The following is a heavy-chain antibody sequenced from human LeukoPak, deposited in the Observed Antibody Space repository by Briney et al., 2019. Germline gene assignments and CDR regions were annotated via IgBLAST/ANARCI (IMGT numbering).Heavy chain of an antibody. V-gene: IGHV1-2*02. J-gene: IGHJ5*02. CDR1: GYTFTGYY. D-gene: IGHD3-10*01. CDR3: ARELGFNYGSGSYFPVARFDP. Sequence: ASVKVSCKASGYTFTGYYMHWVRQAPGQGLEWMGWINPNSGGTNYAQKFQGRVTMTRDTSISTAYMELSRLRSDDTAVYYCARELGFNYGSGSYFPVARFDPWGQGTLVTVSS. CDR2: INPNSGGT.